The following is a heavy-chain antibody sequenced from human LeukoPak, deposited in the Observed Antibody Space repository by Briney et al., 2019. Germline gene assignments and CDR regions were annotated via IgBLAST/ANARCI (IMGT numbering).Heavy chain of an antibody. CDR2: ISSSSSYI. CDR3: ARAGSSSGRYYYYMDV. Sequence: GGSLRLSCAASGFTFSSYSMNWVRQAPGKGLEWVSSISSSSSYIYYADSVKGRFTISRDNAKNSLYLQMNSLRAEDTAVYYCARAGSSSGRYYYYMDVWGKGTTVTVSS. CDR1: GFTFSSYS. D-gene: IGHD6-6*01. J-gene: IGHJ6*03. V-gene: IGHV3-21*01.